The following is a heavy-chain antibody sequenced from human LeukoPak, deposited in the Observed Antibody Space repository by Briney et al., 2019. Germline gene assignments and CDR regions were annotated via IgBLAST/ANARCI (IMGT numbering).Heavy chain of an antibody. Sequence: EASVKVSCKASGYTFTSYGISWVRQAPGQGLEWMGWISAYNGNTNYAQKLQGRVTMTTDTSTSTAYMELRSLRSDDTAVYYCARDIGYSSSSRWLDYWGQGTLVTVSS. CDR1: GYTFTSYG. J-gene: IGHJ4*02. V-gene: IGHV1-18*01. D-gene: IGHD6-13*01. CDR3: ARDIGYSSSSRWLDY. CDR2: ISAYNGNT.